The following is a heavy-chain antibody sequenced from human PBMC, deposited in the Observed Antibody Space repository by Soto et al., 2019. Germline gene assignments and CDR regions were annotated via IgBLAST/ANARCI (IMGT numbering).Heavy chain of an antibody. D-gene: IGHD6-13*01. J-gene: IGHJ5*02. Sequence: ASVKVSCKASGYTFTSYGISWVRQAPGQGLERMGWISAYNGNTNYAQKLQGRVTMTTDTSTSTAYMELRSLRSDDTAVYYCARLRIAAASNWFDPWGQGTLVTAPQ. CDR1: GYTFTSYG. CDR2: ISAYNGNT. V-gene: IGHV1-18*01. CDR3: ARLRIAAASNWFDP.